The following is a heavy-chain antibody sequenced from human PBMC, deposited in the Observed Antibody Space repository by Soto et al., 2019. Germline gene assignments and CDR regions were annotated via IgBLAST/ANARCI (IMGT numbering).Heavy chain of an antibody. CDR2: ISYDGSNK. CDR1: GFTFSSYG. Sequence: QVQLVESGGGVVQPGRSLRLSCAASGFTFSSYGMHWVRQAPGKGLEWVAVISYDGSNKYYADSVKGRFTISRDNSKNTLYLQMNSLRAEDTAVYYCAKDSYDSSGYYYGPFDYWGQGTLVTVSS. CDR3: AKDSYDSSGYYYGPFDY. V-gene: IGHV3-30*18. J-gene: IGHJ4*02. D-gene: IGHD3-22*01.